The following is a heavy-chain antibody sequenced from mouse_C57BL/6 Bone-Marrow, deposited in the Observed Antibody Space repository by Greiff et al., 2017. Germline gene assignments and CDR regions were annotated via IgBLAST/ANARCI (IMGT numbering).Heavy chain of an antibody. CDR2: INSDGGST. Sequence: EVKLVESGGGLVQPGESLKLSCESNEYEFPSHDMSWVRKTPEKRLELVAAINSDGGSTYYPDTMERRFIISRDNTKKTLSLQMSSLRSEDTALYYCERHGDYYGSSPWFAYWGQGTLVTVSA. V-gene: IGHV5-2*03. CDR3: ERHGDYYGSSPWFAY. D-gene: IGHD1-1*01. CDR1: EYEFPSHD. J-gene: IGHJ3*01.